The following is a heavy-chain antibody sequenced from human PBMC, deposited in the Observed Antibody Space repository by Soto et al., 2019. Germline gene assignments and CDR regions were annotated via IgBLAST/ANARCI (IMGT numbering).Heavy chain of an antibody. Sequence: ASVKVSCKASGYTFTSYGISWVRQAPGKRLEWMGWINAGNGNTKYSQKFQGRVTITRDTSASTAYMELSSLRSEDTAVYYCARHGSGWDYWGQGTLVTVSS. CDR2: INAGNGNT. CDR1: GYTFTSYG. V-gene: IGHV1-3*01. CDR3: ARHGSGWDY. J-gene: IGHJ4*02. D-gene: IGHD6-19*01.